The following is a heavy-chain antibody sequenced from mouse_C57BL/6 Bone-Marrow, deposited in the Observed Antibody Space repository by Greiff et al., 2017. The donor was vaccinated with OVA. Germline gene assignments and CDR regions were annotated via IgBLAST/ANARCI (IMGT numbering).Heavy chain of an antibody. J-gene: IGHJ3*01. Sequence: VQLQQPGAELVRPGSSVTLSCKASGYTFTSYWMHWVKQRPIQGLELIGNIDPSDSETHYNQKFKDKATLTVDKSSSTASMQLSSLTSEDSAVYYGARENYDYDVGCADWGQGTPVTVSA. D-gene: IGHD2-4*01. V-gene: IGHV1-52*01. CDR2: IDPSDSET. CDR3: ARENYDYDVGCAD. CDR1: GYTFTSYW.